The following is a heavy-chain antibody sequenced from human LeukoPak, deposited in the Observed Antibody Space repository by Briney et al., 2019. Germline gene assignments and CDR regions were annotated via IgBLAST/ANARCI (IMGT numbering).Heavy chain of an antibody. Sequence: SETLSLTCTVSGYSISSGYYWGWIRQPPGKGLEWIGSIYHSGSTYYNPSLKSRVTISVDTSKNQFSLKLSSATAADTAVYYCARDSVIGVTGGFDPWGQGTLVTVSS. V-gene: IGHV4-38-2*02. CDR1: GYSISSGYY. D-gene: IGHD4-11*01. CDR2: IYHSGST. J-gene: IGHJ5*02. CDR3: ARDSVIGVTGGFDP.